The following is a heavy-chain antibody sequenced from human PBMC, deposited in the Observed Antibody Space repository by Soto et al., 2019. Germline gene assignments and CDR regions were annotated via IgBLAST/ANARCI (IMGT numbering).Heavy chain of an antibody. CDR1: GGTFSSYT. J-gene: IGHJ6*02. V-gene: IGHV1-69*08. CDR3: ARDSSVDSSRWDSISPSGMDV. CDR2: IIPILGIA. D-gene: IGHD6-13*01. Sequence: QVQLVQSGAEVKKPGSSVKVSCKASGGTFSSYTISWVRQAPGQGLEWMGRIIPILGIANYAQKFQGRVTITADKSTSTAYMELSSLLSEDTAVYYCARDSSVDSSRWDSISPSGMDVWGQGTTVTVSS.